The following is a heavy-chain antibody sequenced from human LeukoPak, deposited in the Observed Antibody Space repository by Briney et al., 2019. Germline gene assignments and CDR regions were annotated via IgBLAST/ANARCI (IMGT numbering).Heavy chain of an antibody. CDR1: GYTFTGYY. CDR3: ARAKRQTGVPYWYFDL. D-gene: IGHD7-27*01. V-gene: IGHV1-2*02. CDR2: INPNSGGT. Sequence: VASVKVSCKASGYTFTGYYMHWVRQAPGRGLEWMGWINPNSGGTNYAQKFQGRVTMTRDTSISTAYMELSRLRSDDTAVYYCARAKRQTGVPYWYFDLWGRGTLVTVSS. J-gene: IGHJ2*01.